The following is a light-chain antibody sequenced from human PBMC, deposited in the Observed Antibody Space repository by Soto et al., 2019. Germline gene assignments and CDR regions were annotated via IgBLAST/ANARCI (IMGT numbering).Light chain of an antibody. V-gene: IGLV1-47*02. CDR3: AAWDASLRGVV. J-gene: IGLJ2*01. CDR1: SSNIGSNH. CDR2: SND. Sequence: QSVLTQTPSASGTPGQTVTISCSGSSSNIGSNHVYWYQQFPGTAPKLLIYSNDQRPSGFPDRFSGSKSDTSASLAISGLRSDDEGDYYFAAWDASLRGVVFGGGTKLTVL.